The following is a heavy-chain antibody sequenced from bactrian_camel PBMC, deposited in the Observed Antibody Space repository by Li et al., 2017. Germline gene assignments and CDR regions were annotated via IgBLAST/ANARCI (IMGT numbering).Heavy chain of an antibody. J-gene: IGHJ4*01. CDR1: GFTYGEIC. Sequence: HVQLVESGGGSVQAGGSLRLSCAASGAASGFTYGEICMGWFRQAPGKEREGVAAIYTGGSGTYYPDSVKGRFAISQDEAKNTAFLQMNSLKPEDTAMYFCAAARGTRAYCNSGYPLLSADRGQGTQVTVS. CDR3: AAARGTRAYCNSGYPLLSAD. D-gene: IGHD1*01. CDR2: IYTGGSGT. V-gene: IGHV3S1*01.